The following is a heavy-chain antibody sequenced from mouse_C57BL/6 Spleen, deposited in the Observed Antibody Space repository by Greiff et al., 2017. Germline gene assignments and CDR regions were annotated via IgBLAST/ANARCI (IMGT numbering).Heavy chain of an antibody. CDR2: INPGSGGT. CDR1: GYAFTNYL. CDR3: ARTGTSPRSFAY. D-gene: IGHD3-1*01. V-gene: IGHV1-54*01. J-gene: IGHJ3*01. Sequence: QVQLQQSGAELVRPGTSVKVSCKASGYAFTNYLIEWVKQRPGQGLEWIGVINPGSGGTNYNEKFKGKATLTADKSSSTAYMQLSSLTSEDSAVYFCARTGTSPRSFAYWGQGTLVTVSA.